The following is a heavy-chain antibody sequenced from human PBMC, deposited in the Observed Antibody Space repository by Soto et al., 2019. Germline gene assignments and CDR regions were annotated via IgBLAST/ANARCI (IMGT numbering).Heavy chain of an antibody. CDR2: SSGSGGTT. J-gene: IGHJ4*02. D-gene: IGHD6-6*01. Sequence: EVQLLESGGGLVQPGNSLRLSCAASGFTFSTFAMSWVRQAPGKGLEWVSGSSGSGGTTYHAYSVKGRFNISRDNSKNTMYLQMNSLRVEDTAVYYCAKEPYSSFVLGTFDYWGQGALVTVSS. V-gene: IGHV3-23*01. CDR1: GFTFSTFA. CDR3: AKEPYSSFVLGTFDY.